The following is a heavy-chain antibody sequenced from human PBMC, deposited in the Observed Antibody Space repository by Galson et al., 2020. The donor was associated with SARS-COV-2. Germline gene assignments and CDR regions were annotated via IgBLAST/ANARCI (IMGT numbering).Heavy chain of an antibody. Sequence: SQASETLSLTCAVYGGSFSDYYWSWIRQPPGRGLEWIGEVNHRGSTSYNPSLKNRVTISVDAPKKQFSLNLSSVTAADSGLYYCARGTRDITMIVVVMTAVSCHFDHWGQGTLVTVSS. V-gene: IGHV4-34*01. CDR1: GGSFSDYY. CDR3: ARGTRDITMIVVVMTAVSCHFDH. CDR2: VNHRGST. D-gene: IGHD3-22*01. J-gene: IGHJ4*02.